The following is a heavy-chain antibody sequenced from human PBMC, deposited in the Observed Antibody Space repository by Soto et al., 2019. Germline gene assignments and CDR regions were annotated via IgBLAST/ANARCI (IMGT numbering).Heavy chain of an antibody. CDR1: PFTFADYA. Sequence: GGSLRLSCTASPFTFADYAMHWVRQGRGRGLERVSGITWTSGKIAYADSVKGRFTIARDDDNNSLYLQMNSLRPEDTALYYCVKDSYADFHRVLSTAEYFFDYWGHGTLVTVSS. J-gene: IGHJ4*01. D-gene: IGHD2-15*01. V-gene: IGHV3-9*01. CDR2: ITWTSGKI. CDR3: VKDSYADFHRVLSTAEYFFDY.